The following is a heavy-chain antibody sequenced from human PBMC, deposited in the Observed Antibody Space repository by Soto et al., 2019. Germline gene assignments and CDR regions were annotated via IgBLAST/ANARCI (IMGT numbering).Heavy chain of an antibody. CDR1: GGTFSSYT. D-gene: IGHD5-18*01. Sequence: QVQLVQSGAEVKKPGSSVKVSCKASGGTFSSYTISWVRQAPGQGLEWMGRIIPILGIANYAQKFQGRVTITADKSTSTDYMELSSLRSEDTAVYYCARARGYSYGNFDYWGQGTLVTVSS. CDR2: IIPILGIA. CDR3: ARARGYSYGNFDY. J-gene: IGHJ4*02. V-gene: IGHV1-69*02.